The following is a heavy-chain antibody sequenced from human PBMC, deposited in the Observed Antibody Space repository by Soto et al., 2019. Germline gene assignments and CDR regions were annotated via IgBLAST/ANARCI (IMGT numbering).Heavy chain of an antibody. CDR3: VRSFGWYGIDY. J-gene: IGHJ4*02. D-gene: IGHD6-19*01. Sequence: QVLLQESGPGLVQPSGTLSLSCAVSGVSISSNYYWGWVRQSPGKGLEWLGDISHIGSVNYSPSLMSRVTISMDRSENQFSLKLNSVTAADTAVYYCVRSFGWYGIDYWGQGTLVIVSS. CDR2: ISHIGSV. CDR1: GVSISSNYY. V-gene: IGHV4-4*02.